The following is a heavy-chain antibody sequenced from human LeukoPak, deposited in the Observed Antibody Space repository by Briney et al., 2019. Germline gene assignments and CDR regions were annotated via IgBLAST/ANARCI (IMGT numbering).Heavy chain of an antibody. CDR3: AKGPFGPKYYYDSSGSPLDY. Sequence: PGGPLRLSCAASGFTFSSYGMHWVRQAPGKGLEWVAVISYDGSNKYYADSVKGRFTISRDNSKNTLYLQMNSLRAEDTAVYYCAKGPFGPKYYYDSSGSPLDYWGQGTLVTVSS. J-gene: IGHJ4*02. CDR2: ISYDGSNK. CDR1: GFTFSSYG. V-gene: IGHV3-30*18. D-gene: IGHD3-22*01.